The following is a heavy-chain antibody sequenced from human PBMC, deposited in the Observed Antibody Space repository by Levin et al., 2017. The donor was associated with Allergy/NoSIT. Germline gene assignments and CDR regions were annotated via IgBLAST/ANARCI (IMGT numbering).Heavy chain of an antibody. Sequence: SGGSLRLSCAASGFTFSSYAMHWVRQAPGKGLEWVAVISSDGSNKYYADSVKGRFTISRDNSKNTLSLQMNSLRAEDTAVYSCARVSYSSGWYFDYWGQGTLVTVSS. CDR1: GFTFSSYA. V-gene: IGHV3-30-3*01. CDR2: ISSDGSNK. J-gene: IGHJ4*02. D-gene: IGHD6-19*01. CDR3: ARVSYSSGWYFDY.